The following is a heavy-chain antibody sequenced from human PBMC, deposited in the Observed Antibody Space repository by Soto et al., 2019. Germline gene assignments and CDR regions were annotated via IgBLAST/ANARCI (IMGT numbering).Heavy chain of an antibody. D-gene: IGHD3-9*01. J-gene: IGHJ5*02. Sequence: PSETLSLTCAVSGGSISSGGYSWSWIRQPPGRSLEWIGYIYHSGSTYYNPSLKSRVTISVDRSKNQFSLKLSSVTAAATAVYYFVRCRRYFDWLLGCNGFDPWGQGTLVTVSS. CDR1: GGSISSGGYS. V-gene: IGHV4-30-2*01. CDR2: IYHSGST. CDR3: VRCRRYFDWLLGCNGFDP.